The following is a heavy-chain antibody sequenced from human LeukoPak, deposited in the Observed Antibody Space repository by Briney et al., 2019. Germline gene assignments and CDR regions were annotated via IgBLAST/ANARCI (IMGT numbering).Heavy chain of an antibody. CDR1: GYTFSNYG. CDR3: ARHSGSGWQALGY. CDR2: TSYNGNT. V-gene: IGHV1-18*04. J-gene: IGHJ4*02. Sequence: ASVTVSCTASGYTFSNYGISWVRQAPGLGLEWMGWTSYNGNTNYAQKSQDRVTMTTDTSTTTAYMELRSLESDDTAVYYCARHSGSGWQALGYWGQGTLVTVSS. D-gene: IGHD6-19*01.